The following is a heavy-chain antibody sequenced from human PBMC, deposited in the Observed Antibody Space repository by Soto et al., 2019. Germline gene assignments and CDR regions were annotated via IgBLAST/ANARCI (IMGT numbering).Heavy chain of an antibody. Sequence: SETLSLTCAVYGGSFSNHYWTWIRQPPGKGLQWIGEINRRGETNYNPSLKSRVTISVDTSKNQLSLHLSSVTAADTALYYCARRPYDILTGYGHFDYWGQGTLVTAPQ. CDR3: ARRPYDILTGYGHFDY. V-gene: IGHV4-34*01. J-gene: IGHJ4*02. D-gene: IGHD3-9*01. CDR2: INRRGET. CDR1: GGSFSNHY.